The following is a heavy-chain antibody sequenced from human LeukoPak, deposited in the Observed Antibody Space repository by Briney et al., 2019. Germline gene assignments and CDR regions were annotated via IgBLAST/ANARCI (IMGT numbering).Heavy chain of an antibody. CDR1: GFTFSSYG. CDR3: AREVSNAFDI. CDR2: ISSSSSTI. V-gene: IGHV3-48*01. J-gene: IGHJ3*02. D-gene: IGHD3-3*02. Sequence: GGSLRLSCAPSGFTFSSYGMSWARQAPGKGLEWVSYISSSSSTIYYADSVKGRFTISRDNAKNSLYLQMNSLRAEDTAVYYCAREVSNAFDIWGQGTMVTVSS.